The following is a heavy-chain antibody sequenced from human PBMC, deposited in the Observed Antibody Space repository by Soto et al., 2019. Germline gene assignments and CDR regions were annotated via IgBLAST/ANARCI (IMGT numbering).Heavy chain of an antibody. J-gene: IGHJ4*02. CDR2: ISGSGGST. V-gene: IGHV3-23*01. D-gene: IGHD5-18*01. CDR1: GFTFSSYA. Sequence: GGSLRLSCAASGFTFSSYAMSWVRQAPGKGLEWVSAISGSGGSTYYADSVKGRFTISRDNAKNTLYLQMNSLRAEDTAVFYCGRGGSDSPMAPGYWGQGTLVTVSS. CDR3: GRGGSDSPMAPGY.